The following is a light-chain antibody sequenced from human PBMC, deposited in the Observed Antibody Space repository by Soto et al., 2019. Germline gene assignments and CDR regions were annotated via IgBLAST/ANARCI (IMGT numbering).Light chain of an antibody. CDR3: TSYAGYNNPVV. Sequence: QSALTQPPSASGSPGQSVTISCTGTNSDVGSYNYVSWYQQHPDKAPKLMIYEVNKRPSGVPDRFSGSKSGNTASLTVSGLQAEDEADYYCTSYAGYNNPVVFGGGTKLTVL. V-gene: IGLV2-8*01. CDR2: EVN. CDR1: NSDVGSYNY. J-gene: IGLJ3*02.